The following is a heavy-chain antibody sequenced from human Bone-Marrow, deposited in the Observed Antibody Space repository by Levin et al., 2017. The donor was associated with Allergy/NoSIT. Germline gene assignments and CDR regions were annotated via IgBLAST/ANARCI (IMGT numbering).Heavy chain of an antibody. CDR2: ISGSGGST. V-gene: IGHV3-23*01. CDR1: GFTFSSYA. J-gene: IGHJ4*02. Sequence: GGSLRLSCAASGFTFSSYAMSWVRQAPGKGLEWVSAISGSGGSTYYADSVKGRFTISRDNSKNTLYLQMNSLRAEDTAVYYCAKDAGVVVVPAAPGRDYWGQGTLVTVSS. CDR3: AKDAGVVVVPAAPGRDY. D-gene: IGHD2-2*01.